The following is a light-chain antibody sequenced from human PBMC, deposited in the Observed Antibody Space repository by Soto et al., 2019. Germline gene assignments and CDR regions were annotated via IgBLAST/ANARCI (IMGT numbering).Light chain of an antibody. J-gene: IGKJ1*01. CDR3: QQYYSYPRT. CDR2: AAY. CDR1: HCISSY. V-gene: IGKV1-8*01. Sequence: AIRMTQSPSSLSASTGDRVTITCRASHCISSYLAWYQQKPGKAPKLLIYAAYNLQSGVPSRFSGSGSGTDFTLTISCLQSEDFATYYCQQYYSYPRTFGQGTKVDIK.